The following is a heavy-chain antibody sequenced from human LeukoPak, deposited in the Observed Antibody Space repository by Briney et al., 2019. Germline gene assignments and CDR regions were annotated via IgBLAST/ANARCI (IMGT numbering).Heavy chain of an antibody. CDR1: GYTFTGYY. D-gene: IGHD3-10*01. Sequence: GASVKVSCKASGYTFTGYYMHWVRQAPGQGLEWMGRINPNSGGTNYAQKFQGSVTMTRDTSISTAYMELSRLRSDDTAVYYCASAYRNYGSGSYYNGFDPWGQGTLVTVSS. J-gene: IGHJ5*02. CDR3: ASAYRNYGSGSYYNGFDP. V-gene: IGHV1-2*06. CDR2: INPNSGGT.